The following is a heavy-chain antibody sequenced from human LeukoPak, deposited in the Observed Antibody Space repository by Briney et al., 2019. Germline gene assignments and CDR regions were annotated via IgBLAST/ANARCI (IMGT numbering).Heavy chain of an antibody. CDR3: ASTSWQLYAFDI. J-gene: IGHJ3*02. CDR2: ISAYNGNT. D-gene: IGHD2-2*01. V-gene: IGHV1-18*01. CDR1: GYTFTSYG. Sequence: GASVKVSCKASGYTFTSYGISWVRQAPGQGLEWMGWISAYNGNTNYAQKLQGRVTMTTDTSTSTAYMELRSLRSDDTAVYCCASTSWQLYAFDIWGQGTMVTVSS.